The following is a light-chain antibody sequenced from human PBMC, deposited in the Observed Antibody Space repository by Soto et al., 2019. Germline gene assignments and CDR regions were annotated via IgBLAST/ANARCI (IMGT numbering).Light chain of an antibody. V-gene: IGKV2-24*01. Sequence: MTQTPLSSSVALGQPASISCRSNQSLVHRDRNTYLYWFHQSPGQVPRLIIDRVSNRFSGVPDRFTGVGAGTDFALKISRVAPEDVGVYYCLQATDFPWTFGQGT. CDR2: RVS. CDR1: QSLVHRDRNTY. CDR3: LQATDFPWT. J-gene: IGKJ1*01.